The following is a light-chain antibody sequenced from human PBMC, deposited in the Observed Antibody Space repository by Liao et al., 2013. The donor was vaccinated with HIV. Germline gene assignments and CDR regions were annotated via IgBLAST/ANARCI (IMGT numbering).Light chain of an antibody. CDR1: RLGDKF. Sequence: SYELTQPPSMAVSAGQTATITCSGQRLGDKFTCWFQQRPGQSPVMIIYEDSKRPSGIPERFSGSNSGNTATLTISGTQAMDEADYYCQAWHNGGVFGGGTKLTVL. V-gene: IGLV3-1*01. CDR2: EDS. J-gene: IGLJ3*02. CDR3: QAWHNGGV.